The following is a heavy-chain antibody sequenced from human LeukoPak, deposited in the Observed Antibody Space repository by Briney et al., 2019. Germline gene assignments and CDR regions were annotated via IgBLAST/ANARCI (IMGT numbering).Heavy chain of an antibody. J-gene: IGHJ6*02. V-gene: IGHV1-69*13. CDR2: IIPIFGTA. Sequence: ASVKVSCKASGGTFSSYAISWVRQAPGQGLEWMGGIIPIFGTANYAQKSQGRVTITADESTSTAYMELSSLRSEDTAVYYCAREDEQQLHYYYYGMDIWGQGTTVTVSS. CDR3: AREDEQQLHYYYYGMDI. D-gene: IGHD6-13*01. CDR1: GGTFSSYA.